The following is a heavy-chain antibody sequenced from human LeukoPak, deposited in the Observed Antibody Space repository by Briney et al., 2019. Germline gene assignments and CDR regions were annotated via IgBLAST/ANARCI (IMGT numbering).Heavy chain of an antibody. Sequence: AGGSLRLSCAASGFTFSDYYMSWIRQAPGKGLEWVSYISSRGSTIYYADSVKGRFTISRDNAKNSLYLQMNSLRAKDTALYYCARDYYDSSGSSWFDPWGQGTLVTVSS. D-gene: IGHD3-22*01. CDR2: ISSRGSTI. CDR1: GFTFSDYY. V-gene: IGHV3-11*04. CDR3: ARDYYDSSGSSWFDP. J-gene: IGHJ5*02.